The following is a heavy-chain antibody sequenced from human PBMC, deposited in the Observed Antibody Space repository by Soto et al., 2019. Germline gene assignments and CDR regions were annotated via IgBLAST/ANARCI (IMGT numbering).Heavy chain of an antibody. J-gene: IGHJ5*02. CDR2: ISYDGSNK. D-gene: IGHD5-18*01. CDR1: GFTFSSYA. CDR3: ARDSHVDTAMVTAGNWFDP. Sequence: QVQLVESGGGVVQPGRSLRLSCAASGFTFSSYAMHWVRQAPGKGLEWVAVISYDGSNKYYADSVKGRFTIFRDNSKNTLYLQMNSLRAEDTAVYYCARDSHVDTAMVTAGNWFDPWGQGTLVTVSS. V-gene: IGHV3-30-3*01.